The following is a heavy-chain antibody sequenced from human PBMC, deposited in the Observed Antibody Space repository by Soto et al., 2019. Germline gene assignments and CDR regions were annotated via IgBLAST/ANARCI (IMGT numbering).Heavy chain of an antibody. Sequence: GGSLRLSCTASGFTFGDYAMSWFRQAPGKGLEWVGFIRSKAYGGTTEYAASVKGRFTISRDDSKSIAYLQMNSLKTEDTAVYYCTRSAPTIFSGRYYFDYWGQGTLVTVSS. CDR1: GFTFGDYA. J-gene: IGHJ4*02. CDR3: TRSAPTIFSGRYYFDY. V-gene: IGHV3-49*03. CDR2: IRSKAYGGTT. D-gene: IGHD3-9*01.